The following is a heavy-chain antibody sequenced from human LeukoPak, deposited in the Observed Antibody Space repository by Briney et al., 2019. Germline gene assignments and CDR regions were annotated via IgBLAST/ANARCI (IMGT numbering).Heavy chain of an antibody. CDR1: GFTVSSNY. D-gene: IGHD3-10*01. V-gene: IGHV3-66*01. CDR2: IYSGGST. Sequence: PGGSLRLSCAASGFTVSSNYMSWVRQAPGKGLEWVSVIYSGGSTYYADSVKGRFTISRDNSKNTLYLQMNSLRAEDTAVYYCARDLGYYGSGSYFSYSDYWGQGTLVTVSS. CDR3: ARDLGYYGSGSYFSYSDY. J-gene: IGHJ4*02.